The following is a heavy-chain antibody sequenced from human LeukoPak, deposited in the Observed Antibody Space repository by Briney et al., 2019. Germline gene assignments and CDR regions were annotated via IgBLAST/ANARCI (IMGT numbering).Heavy chain of an antibody. Sequence: SETLSLTCTVSGGSISSYYWSWIRQPPGKGLEWIGHIYTSGSTNYNPSLKSRVTMSVDTSKNQFSLKLSSVTAADTAVYYCARELIAAAGTVDYWGQGTLVTVSS. CDR3: ARELIAAAGTVDY. D-gene: IGHD6-13*01. CDR2: IYTSGST. V-gene: IGHV4-4*07. CDR1: GGSISSYY. J-gene: IGHJ4*02.